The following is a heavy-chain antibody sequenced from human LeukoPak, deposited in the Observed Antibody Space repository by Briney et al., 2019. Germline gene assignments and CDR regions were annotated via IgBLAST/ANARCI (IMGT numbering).Heavy chain of an antibody. Sequence: GGSLRLSCAASGFTFSSYWMSWVRQAPGKGREWVGNIKKDGSEKYYVDSVKGRFTISRDNAKNSLYLQMNSLRAEDTAVYYCARDSIVLPRISDCWGQGTLVTVSS. CDR3: ARDSIVLPRISDC. J-gene: IGHJ4*02. CDR2: IKKDGSEK. V-gene: IGHV3-7*01. D-gene: IGHD2-15*01. CDR1: GFTFSSYW.